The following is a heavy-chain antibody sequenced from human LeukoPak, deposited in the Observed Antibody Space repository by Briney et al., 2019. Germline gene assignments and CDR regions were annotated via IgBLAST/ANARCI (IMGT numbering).Heavy chain of an antibody. CDR3: ARDLSIGTTVLDY. V-gene: IGHV3-7*01. CDR2: IKEDGSEK. J-gene: IGHJ4*02. D-gene: IGHD4-11*01. Sequence: GGSLRLSCVASGFTFSTYWMNWVRQAPGKGLEWVATIKEDGSEKFYVDSVKGRFTISRDNAKNSLYLQMNSLRPEDTAVYYCARDLSIGTTVLDYWAQGTLVTVSS. CDR1: GFTFSTYW.